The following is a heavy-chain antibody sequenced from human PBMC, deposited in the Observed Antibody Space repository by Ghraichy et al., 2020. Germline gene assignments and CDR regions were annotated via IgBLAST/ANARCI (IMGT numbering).Heavy chain of an antibody. Sequence: GSLRLSCAASGFSFTDYWMHWVRQTPGRGLEWVSHLNIDGTTVNYADSVKGRFTISRDNAKNTMYLQMISLTVEDTAVYYCVRSYKDGLRHFDYWGQGTLVTISS. CDR3: VRSYKDGLRHFDY. D-gene: IGHD1-14*01. CDR2: LNIDGTTV. V-gene: IGHV3-74*01. J-gene: IGHJ4*02. CDR1: GFSFTDYW.